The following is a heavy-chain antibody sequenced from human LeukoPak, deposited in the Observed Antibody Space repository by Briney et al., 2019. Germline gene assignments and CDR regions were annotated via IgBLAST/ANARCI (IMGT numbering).Heavy chain of an antibody. V-gene: IGHV3-74*01. CDR1: GFTFSSYW. Sequence: GGSLRLSWAASGFTFSSYWMHWVRQAPGKGLVWVSRINSDGSSTSYADSVKGRFTISRDNAKNTLYLQMNSLRAEDTAVYYCARDALGDGPVDYWGQGTLVTVSS. CDR2: INSDGSST. CDR3: ARDALGDGPVDY. D-gene: IGHD5-24*01. J-gene: IGHJ4*02.